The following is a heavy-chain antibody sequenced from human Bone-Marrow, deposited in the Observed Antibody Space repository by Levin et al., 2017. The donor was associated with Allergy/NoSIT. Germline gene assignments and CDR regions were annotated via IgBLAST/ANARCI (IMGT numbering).Heavy chain of an antibody. CDR3: AKAEWYCISTSCSRYGMDV. Sequence: AGGSLRLSCAASGFTFSSYAMSWVRQAPGKGLEWVSAISGSGGSTYYADSVKGRFTISRDNSKNTLYLQMNSLRAEDTAVYYCAKAEWYCISTSCSRYGMDVWGQGTTVTVSS. J-gene: IGHJ6*02. D-gene: IGHD2-2*01. V-gene: IGHV3-23*01. CDR2: ISGSGGST. CDR1: GFTFSSYA.